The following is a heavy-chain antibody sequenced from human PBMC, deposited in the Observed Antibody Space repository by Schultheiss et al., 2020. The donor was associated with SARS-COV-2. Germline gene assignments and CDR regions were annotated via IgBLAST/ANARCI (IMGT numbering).Heavy chain of an antibody. V-gene: IGHV3-64D*06. CDR2: ISSNGGST. Sequence: GGSLRLSCSASGFTFSSYAMHWVRQAPGKGLEYVSAISSNGGSTYYADSVKGRFTISRDNSKNTLYLQMSSLRAEDTAVYYCARDFSEQQLVLYYYGMDVWGQGTTVTVSS. CDR3: ARDFSEQQLVLYYYGMDV. D-gene: IGHD6-13*01. J-gene: IGHJ6*02. CDR1: GFTFSSYA.